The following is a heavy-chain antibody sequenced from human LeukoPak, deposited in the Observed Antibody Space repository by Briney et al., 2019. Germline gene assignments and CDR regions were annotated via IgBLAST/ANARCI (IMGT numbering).Heavy chain of an antibody. CDR1: GFTFSSYS. V-gene: IGHV3-48*01. CDR2: ISSSSSTI. J-gene: IGHJ4*02. Sequence: GGSLRLSCAASGFTFSSYSMNWVRQAPGKGLEWVSYISSSSSTIYYADSVKGRFTISRDNAKNSLYLQMNSLRAEDTAVYYCARAVRYDYVWGSYRHDYWGQGTLVTVSS. CDR3: ARAVRYDYVWGSYRHDY. D-gene: IGHD3-16*02.